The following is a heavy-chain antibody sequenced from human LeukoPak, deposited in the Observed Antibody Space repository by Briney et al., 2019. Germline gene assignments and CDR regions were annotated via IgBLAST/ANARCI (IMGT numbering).Heavy chain of an antibody. V-gene: IGHV1-46*01. CDR1: GYTFTSYY. D-gene: IGHD6-19*01. CDR2: INPSGGST. J-gene: IGHJ4*02. Sequence: GASVKVSCKASGYTFTSYYMHWVRQAPGQGLEWMGIINPSGGSTSYAQKFQGRVTMTRDTSTSAVYMELSSLRSEDTAVYYCARGVVSGYSSGWYESNYFDYWGQGTLVTVSS. CDR3: ARGVVSGYSSGWYESNYFDY.